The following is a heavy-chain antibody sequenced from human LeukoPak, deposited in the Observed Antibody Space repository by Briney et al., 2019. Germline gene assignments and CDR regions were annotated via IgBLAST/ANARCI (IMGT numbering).Heavy chain of an antibody. D-gene: IGHD1-14*01. CDR1: GFTFSSYG. CDR3: AKRGPESPASGKYYFDS. CDR2: ISGSGGST. Sequence: PGGSLRLSCAASGFTFSSYGMSWVRQAPGKGLEWVSAISGSGGSTYYADSVKGRFTISRDNSKRTVYLQMNSLRVEDTAVYYCAKRGPESPASGKYYFDSWGQGTLVTVSS. J-gene: IGHJ4*02. V-gene: IGHV3-23*01.